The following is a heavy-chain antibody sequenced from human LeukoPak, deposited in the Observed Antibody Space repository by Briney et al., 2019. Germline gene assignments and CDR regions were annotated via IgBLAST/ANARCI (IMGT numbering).Heavy chain of an antibody. CDR1: GFTFSTNW. D-gene: IGHD4-17*01. J-gene: IGHJ5*02. Sequence: GGSLRLSCAASGFTFSTNWMHWVRQAPGKGLAWVSRINSDGSGTIYADSVKGRFTISRDNAKNTLYLQMNSLRAEDTAVYYCASLTYGDYPPWGQGTLVTVSS. V-gene: IGHV3-74*01. CDR2: INSDGSGT. CDR3: ASLTYGDYPP.